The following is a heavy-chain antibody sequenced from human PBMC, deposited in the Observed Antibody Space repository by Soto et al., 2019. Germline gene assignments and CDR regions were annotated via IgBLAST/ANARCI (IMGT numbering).Heavy chain of an antibody. CDR2: ISSNGGST. J-gene: IGHJ6*03. V-gene: IGHV3-64*01. Sequence: GSLRLSCAASGFTFSSYAMHWVRQAPGKGLEYVSAISSNGGSTYYANSVKGRFTISRDNSKNTLYLQMGSLRAEDMAVYYCARDSGGSSWHTGYYYYYMDVWGKGTTVTVSS. D-gene: IGHD6-13*01. CDR1: GFTFSSYA. CDR3: ARDSGGSSWHTGYYYYYMDV.